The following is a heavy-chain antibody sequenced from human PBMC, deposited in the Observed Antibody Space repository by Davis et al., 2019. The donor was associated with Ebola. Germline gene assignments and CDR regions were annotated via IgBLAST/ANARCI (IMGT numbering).Heavy chain of an antibody. Sequence: SLKISCAASGFTFDDYAMHWVRQPPGKGLEWVSGISWNSGSIGYADSVKGRFTISRDNAKNSLYLQMNSLRVEDTARYYCAKASWGPAARPLLDSWGQGTLVTVSS. D-gene: IGHD2-2*02. CDR2: ISWNSGSI. CDR3: AKASWGPAARPLLDS. CDR1: GFTFDDYA. J-gene: IGHJ4*02. V-gene: IGHV3-9*01.